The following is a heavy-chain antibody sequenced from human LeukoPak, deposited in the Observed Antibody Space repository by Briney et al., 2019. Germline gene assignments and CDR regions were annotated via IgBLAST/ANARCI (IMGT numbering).Heavy chain of an antibody. V-gene: IGHV3-20*04. J-gene: IGHJ4*02. D-gene: IGHD5-24*01. CDR2: INWNGGRT. CDR3: AKDDRWLQFCC. Sequence: GGSLRLSCAASGFTFDDYGMSWVRQAPGKGLEWVSGINWNGGRTGYADSVKGRFTISRDNAKNSLYLQMNSLRAEDTAVYYCAKDDRWLQFCCWGQGTLVTVSA. CDR1: GFTFDDYG.